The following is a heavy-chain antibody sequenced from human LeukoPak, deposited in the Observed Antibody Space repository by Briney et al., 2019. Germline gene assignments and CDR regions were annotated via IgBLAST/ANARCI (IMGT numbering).Heavy chain of an antibody. J-gene: IGHJ6*02. Sequence: SVKVSCKSSVGTFSSYAISWVRQAPGQGLEWMGRIIPILGIANYAQNFQGRVTITADKSTSTAYIELRSLGSEDTAVYYCAREGYSYSSSWNYFGMDVWGQGTTVTVSS. CDR1: VGTFSSYA. CDR2: IIPILGIA. CDR3: AREGYSYSSSWNYFGMDV. D-gene: IGHD6-13*01. V-gene: IGHV1-69*04.